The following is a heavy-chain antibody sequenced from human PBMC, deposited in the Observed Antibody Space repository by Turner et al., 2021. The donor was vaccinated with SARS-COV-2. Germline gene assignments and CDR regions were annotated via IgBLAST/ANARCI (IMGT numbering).Heavy chain of an antibody. CDR3: AREGQVGVTTGVDY. CDR2: IWYDGSNK. D-gene: IGHD1-26*01. Sequence: QVQVVESGGGVVQPGRSLRLSCAASGFTFSSYGMHWVRQAPGKGLEWVAVIWYDGSNKYYADSVKGRFTISRDNSKNTLYLQMNSLRAEDTAVYYCAREGQVGVTTGVDYWGQGTLVTVSS. J-gene: IGHJ4*02. V-gene: IGHV3-33*01. CDR1: GFTFSSYG.